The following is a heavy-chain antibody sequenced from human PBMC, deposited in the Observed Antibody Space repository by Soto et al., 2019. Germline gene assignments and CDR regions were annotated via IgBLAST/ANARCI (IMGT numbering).Heavy chain of an antibody. CDR1: GDSVSSNSAT. V-gene: IGHV6-1*01. D-gene: IGHD1-1*01. CDR3: GRAHLGTDRYILEHFDP. J-gene: IGHJ5*02. Sequence: SQTLSLTCAISGDSVSSNSATWNWIRQSPSRGLEWLGRTYYRSKWYNDYAISVKSRITINPDTSKNQFSLQLNSVIPGDTAVYYCGRAHLGTDRYILEHFDPWGQGTLVTVSS. CDR2: TYYRSKWYN.